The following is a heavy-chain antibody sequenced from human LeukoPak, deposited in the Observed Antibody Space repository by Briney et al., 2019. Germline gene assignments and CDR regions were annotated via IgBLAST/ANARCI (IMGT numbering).Heavy chain of an antibody. D-gene: IGHD3-22*01. CDR3: ARGLYYYDSSGYIGWFDP. J-gene: IGHJ5*02. CDR1: GFTFSNYA. Sequence: PGGSLRLSCAASGFTFSNYAMSWVRQAPGKGLEWVSTISGSGGSTYYADSVKGRFTISRDNSKNTLYLQLNSLRAEDTAVYYCARGLYYYDSSGYIGWFDPWGQGTLVTVSS. CDR2: ISGSGGST. V-gene: IGHV3-23*01.